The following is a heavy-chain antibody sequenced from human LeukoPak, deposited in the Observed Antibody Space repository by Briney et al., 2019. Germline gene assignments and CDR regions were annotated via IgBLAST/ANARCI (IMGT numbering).Heavy chain of an antibody. D-gene: IGHD2-15*01. CDR3: ARDSVCSGGSCYPNEYYFDY. J-gene: IGHJ4*02. CDR1: GGSISSSSYY. V-gene: IGHV4-39*07. Sequence: SETLSLTCTVSGGSISSSSYYWGWIRQPPGKGLEWIGSSHHSGSTYSNPSLKIRVTISVDTSKNQFSLKLSSVTAADTAVYYCARDSVCSGGSCYPNEYYFDYWGQGTLVTVSS. CDR2: SHHSGST.